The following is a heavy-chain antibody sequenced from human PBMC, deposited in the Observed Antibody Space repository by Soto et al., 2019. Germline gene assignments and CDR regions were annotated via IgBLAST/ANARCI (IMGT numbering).Heavy chain of an antibody. J-gene: IGHJ6*02. CDR2: ILYDGSNK. CDR3: AKDLVTVAEIRDYYYYGMDV. D-gene: IGHD6-19*01. V-gene: IGHV3-30*18. Sequence: QVQLVESGGGVVQPGRSLRLSCAASGFTFSSYGMHWVRQAPGKGLEWVAVILYDGSNKYYADSVKGRFTISRDNSKNTLYLQMNSLRAEDTAVYYCAKDLVTVAEIRDYYYYGMDVWGQGTTVTVSS. CDR1: GFTFSSYG.